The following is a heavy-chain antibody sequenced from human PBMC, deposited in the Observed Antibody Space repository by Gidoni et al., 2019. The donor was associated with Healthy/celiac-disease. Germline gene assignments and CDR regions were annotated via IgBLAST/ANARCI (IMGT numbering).Heavy chain of an antibody. CDR2: IKQDGSEK. D-gene: IGHD2-15*01. J-gene: IGHJ4*02. CDR1: GFTFSSYW. V-gene: IGHV3-7*04. CDR3: ARDRLPYCSGGSCPTSYFDY. Sequence: EVQLVESGGGLVQPGGSLRLSCASSGFTFSSYWMSWVRQAPGKGLEWVANIKQDGSEKYYVDSVKGRFTISRDNAKNSLYLQMNSLRAEDTAVYYCARDRLPYCSGGSCPTSYFDYWGQGTLVTVSS.